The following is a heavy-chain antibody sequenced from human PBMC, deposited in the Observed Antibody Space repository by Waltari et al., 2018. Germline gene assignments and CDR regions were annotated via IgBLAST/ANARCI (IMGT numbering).Heavy chain of an antibody. CDR2: MNPNSGNT. D-gene: IGHD4-17*01. CDR1: GYTFTSYD. J-gene: IGHJ4*02. V-gene: IGHV1-8*01. Sequence: QVQLVQSGAAVKKPGASVKVSCKASGYTFTSYDINWGRKATGQGLEWMGWMNPNSGNTGYAQKFQGRVTMTRNTSISTAYMELSSLRSEDTAVYYCARVGIDYGGNSFYYWGQGTLVTFSS. CDR3: ARVGIDYGGNSFYY.